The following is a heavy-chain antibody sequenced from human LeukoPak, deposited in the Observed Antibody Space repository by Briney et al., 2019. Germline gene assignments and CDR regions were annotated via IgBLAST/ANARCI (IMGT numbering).Heavy chain of an antibody. CDR2: INHSGST. V-gene: IGHV4-30-4*08. D-gene: IGHD1-20*01. CDR1: GGSISSGDYY. Sequence: SQTLSLTCTVSGGSISSGDYYWSWIRQPPGKGLEWIGEINHSGSTNYNPSLKSRVTISVDTSKNQFSLKLSSVTAADTAVYYCARGYNWNDVKFDYWGQGTLVTVSS. J-gene: IGHJ4*02. CDR3: ARGYNWNDVKFDY.